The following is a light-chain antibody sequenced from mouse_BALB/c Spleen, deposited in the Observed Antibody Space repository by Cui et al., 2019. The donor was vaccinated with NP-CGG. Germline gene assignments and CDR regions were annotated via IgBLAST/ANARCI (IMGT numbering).Light chain of an antibody. Sequence: QPVVTQASAFTTSPGETVTLTCRSSTGAVTTSNYANWVQEKPDHLFTGLIGGTNNRAPGVPARFSGSLIGDKAALTITGAQTEDEAIYFCALWYSNHWVFGGGTKLTVL. CDR3: ALWYSNHWV. V-gene: IGLV1*01. J-gene: IGLJ1*01. CDR2: GTN. CDR1: TGAVTTSNY.